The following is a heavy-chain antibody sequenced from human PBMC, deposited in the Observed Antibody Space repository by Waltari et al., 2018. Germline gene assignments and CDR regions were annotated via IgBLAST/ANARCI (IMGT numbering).Heavy chain of an antibody. V-gene: IGHV4-4*02. Sequence: QLQLQQSGPGLVKPSESLSPTCAVSGGAINRNNWWNWGRQPPGKGLEWIGQIHGRGRTNYNPSLESRVTVSIDTSNNQFSLKVSYATAADTAVYYCARDRGRGLYLDSWGQGTLVTVSP. J-gene: IGHJ4*02. CDR3: ARDRGRGLYLDS. D-gene: IGHD2-15*01. CDR2: IHGRGRT. CDR1: GGAINRNNW.